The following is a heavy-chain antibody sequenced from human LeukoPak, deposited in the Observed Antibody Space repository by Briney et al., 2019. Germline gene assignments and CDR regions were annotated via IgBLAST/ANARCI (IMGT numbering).Heavy chain of an antibody. J-gene: IGHJ4*02. D-gene: IGHD2-2*01. CDR2: ILYDGSNQ. CDR1: RFTLSRYG. V-gene: IGHV3-30*18. CDR3: ANDSSSTSTVDY. Sequence: GRCLRLSSAASRFTLSRYGMEWARLAPGTGLGWVAVILYDGSNQYYAASLRDGFSRSRDNSKNTRYLQINSLRAEDTAVYYCANDSSSTSTVDYWGQGTLVTVSS.